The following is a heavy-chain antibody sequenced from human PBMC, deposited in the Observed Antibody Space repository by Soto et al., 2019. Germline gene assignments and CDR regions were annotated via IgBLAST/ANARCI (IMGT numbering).Heavy chain of an antibody. V-gene: IGHV5-10-1*01. J-gene: IGHJ3*02. D-gene: IGHD3-22*01. Sequence: PGESLKISCNGSGYIFTSYWISWVRQMPGKGLEWMGRIDPSDSYTNYSPSFQGHVTISADKSISTAYLQWSSLKASDTAMYYCARHGNYYDSSGPMAFDIWGQGTMVTVSS. CDR2: IDPSDSYT. CDR1: GYIFTSYW. CDR3: ARHGNYYDSSGPMAFDI.